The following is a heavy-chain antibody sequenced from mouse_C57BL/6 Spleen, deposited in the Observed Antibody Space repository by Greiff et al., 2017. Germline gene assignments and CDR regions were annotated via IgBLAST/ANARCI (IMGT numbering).Heavy chain of an antibody. CDR3: ARSRGLLGGYCDY. V-gene: IGHV1-61*01. CDR2: IYPSDSET. Sequence: VQLQQPGAELVRPGSSVKLSCKASGYTFTSYWMDWVKQRPGQGLEWIGNIYPSDSETHYNQKFKDKATLTVDKATNTAYMQLSRLTSEDSAVYYLARSRGLLGGYCDYWGQGTTPAGSS. D-gene: IGHD2-3*01. J-gene: IGHJ2*01. CDR1: GYTFTSYW.